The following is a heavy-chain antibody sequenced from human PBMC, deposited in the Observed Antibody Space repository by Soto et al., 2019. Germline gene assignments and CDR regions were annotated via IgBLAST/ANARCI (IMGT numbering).Heavy chain of an antibody. D-gene: IGHD5-18*01. CDR3: ARERSYGYPPHYYYGMDV. CDR1: GFTFSSYS. V-gene: IGHV3-48*02. Sequence: GGSLRLSCAASGFTFSSYSMNWVRQAPGKGLEWVSYISSSSSTIYYADSVKGRFTISRDNAKNSLYLQMNSLRDEDTAVYYCARERSYGYPPHYYYGMDVWGQGTTVTVSS. J-gene: IGHJ6*02. CDR2: ISSSSSTI.